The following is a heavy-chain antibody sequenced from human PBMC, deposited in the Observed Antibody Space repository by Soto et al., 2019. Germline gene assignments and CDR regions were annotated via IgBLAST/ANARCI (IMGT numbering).Heavy chain of an antibody. V-gene: IGHV3-23*01. Sequence: PGGSLRLSCAASGFTFSSYAMIWVRQAPGKGLEWVSAISGSGGSTYYADSVKGRFTISRDNSKNTLYLQMNSLRAEDTAVYYCAKAQVGYSSSCLDYWGQGTLVTVSS. CDR3: AKAQVGYSSSCLDY. D-gene: IGHD6-13*01. CDR2: ISGSGGST. CDR1: GFTFSSYA. J-gene: IGHJ4*02.